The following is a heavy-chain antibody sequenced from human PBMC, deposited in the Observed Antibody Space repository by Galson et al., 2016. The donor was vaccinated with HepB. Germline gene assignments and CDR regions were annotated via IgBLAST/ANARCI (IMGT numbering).Heavy chain of an antibody. V-gene: IGHV4-39*01. Sequence: SETLSLTCTVSGGSISSSSYYWGWIRQPPGKGLEWIGSIYYSGSTYYNPSLKSRVTISVDTSKNQFSLKLSSVTAADTAVYYCARQARTLVGNWFDPWGQGTLVTVSS. CDR3: ARQARTLVGNWFDP. D-gene: IGHD6-6*01. J-gene: IGHJ5*02. CDR1: GGSISSSSYY. CDR2: IYYSGST.